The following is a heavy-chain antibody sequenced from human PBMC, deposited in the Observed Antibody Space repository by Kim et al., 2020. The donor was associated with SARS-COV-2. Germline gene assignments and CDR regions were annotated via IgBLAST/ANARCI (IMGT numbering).Heavy chain of an antibody. CDR1: GFTFSSYS. Sequence: GGSLRLSCAASGFTFSSYSMNWVRQAPGKGLEWVSSISSSSSYIYYADSVKGRFTISRDNAKNSLYLQMNSLRAEDTAVYYCARDGHSYYDILAGYGGSHIDYWGQGTLVTVSS. D-gene: IGHD3-9*01. J-gene: IGHJ4*02. CDR2: ISSSSSYI. CDR3: ARDGHSYYDILAGYGGSHIDY. V-gene: IGHV3-21*01.